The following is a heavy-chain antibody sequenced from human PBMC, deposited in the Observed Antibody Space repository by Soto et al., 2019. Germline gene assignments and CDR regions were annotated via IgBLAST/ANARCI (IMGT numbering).Heavy chain of an antibody. D-gene: IGHD2-8*01. CDR3: ARGVRYCSRSHCPNCFDS. J-gene: IGHJ5*01. V-gene: IGHV2-5*02. CDR1: GFSHSTSGVG. CDR2: IYWDDDK. Sequence: QITLKESGPTLVKPTQTLTLTCTFSGFSHSTSGVGVGWIRQPTGTALGWLALIYWDDDKRYNPSLNNRLTITKDTSKNQMVLTMTNVDPMDTATYYCARGVRYCSRSHCPNCFDSWGHGTLVTVSS.